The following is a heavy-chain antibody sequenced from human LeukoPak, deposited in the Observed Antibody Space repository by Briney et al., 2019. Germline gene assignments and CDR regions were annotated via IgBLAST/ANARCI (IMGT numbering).Heavy chain of an antibody. D-gene: IGHD4-17*01. CDR3: AKDNADYGDYVYGY. CDR2: ISWNSGSI. J-gene: IGHJ4*02. V-gene: IGHV3-9*01. Sequence: GGSQRLSCAASGFTFDDYAMHWVRQAPGKGLEWVSGISWNSGSIGYADSVKGRFTISRDNAKNSLYLQMNSLRAEDTALYYCAKDNADYGDYVYGYWGQGTLVTVSS. CDR1: GFTFDDYA.